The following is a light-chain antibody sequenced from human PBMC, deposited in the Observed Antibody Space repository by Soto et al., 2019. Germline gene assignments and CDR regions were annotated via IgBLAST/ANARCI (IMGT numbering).Light chain of an antibody. CDR3: QSYDSSLSGSV. Sequence: QSVLTQAPSVSGAPGQRVTISCTGSSSNTGAGYDVHWYQQRPGTAPKLLIYGNSNRPSGVPDRFSGSKSGTSASLAITGLQAEDEADYYCQSYDSSLSGSVFGTGTKLTVL. CDR1: SSNTGAGYD. J-gene: IGLJ1*01. V-gene: IGLV1-40*01. CDR2: GNS.